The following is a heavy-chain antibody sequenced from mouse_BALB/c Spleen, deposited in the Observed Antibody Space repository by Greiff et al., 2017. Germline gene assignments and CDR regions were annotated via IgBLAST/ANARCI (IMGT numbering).Heavy chain of an antibody. Sequence: VQLVESGPGLVAPSQSLSITCTVSGFSLTGYGVNWVRQPPGKGLEWLGMIWGDGSTDYNSALKSRLSISTDNSKSQVFLQMNSLQTDDTARYYCAREGLVPRGFAYWGQGTLVTVSA. CDR2: IWGDGST. J-gene: IGHJ3*01. V-gene: IGHV2-6-7*01. CDR1: GFSLTGYG. D-gene: IGHD1-1*02. CDR3: AREGLVPRGFAY.